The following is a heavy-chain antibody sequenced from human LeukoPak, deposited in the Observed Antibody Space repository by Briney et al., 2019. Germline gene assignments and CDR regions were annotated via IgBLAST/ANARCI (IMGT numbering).Heavy chain of an antibody. D-gene: IGHD6-13*01. J-gene: IGHJ6*02. Sequence: SETLSLTCAVYGGSFSGYYWSWIRQPPGKGLEWIGEINRSGSTNYNPSLKSRVTISVDTSKNQFSLKLSSVTAADTAVYYCARARYSSSWRGYYGMDVWGQGTTVTVSS. CDR3: ARARYSSSWRGYYGMDV. CDR1: GGSFSGYY. CDR2: INRSGST. V-gene: IGHV4-34*01.